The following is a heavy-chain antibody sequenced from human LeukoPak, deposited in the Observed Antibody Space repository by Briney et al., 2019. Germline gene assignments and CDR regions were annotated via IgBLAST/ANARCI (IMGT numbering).Heavy chain of an antibody. CDR1: GYSISSGYY. Sequence: SETLSLTCTVSGYSISSGYYWGWIRQPPGKGLEWIGSIYHSGSTYYNPSLKSRVTISVDTSKNQFSLKLSSVTAAETAVYYCAREGRYRYGYNEYHSYMDIWGKGTTVTVSS. V-gene: IGHV4-38-2*02. CDR3: AREGRYRYGYNEYHSYMDI. CDR2: IYHSGST. D-gene: IGHD5-24*01. J-gene: IGHJ6*03.